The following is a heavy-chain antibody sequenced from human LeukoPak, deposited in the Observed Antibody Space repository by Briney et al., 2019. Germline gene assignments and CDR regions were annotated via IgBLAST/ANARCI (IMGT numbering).Heavy chain of an antibody. CDR2: IYTSGST. CDR1: GGSISSYY. V-gene: IGHV4-4*07. D-gene: IGHD6-19*01. J-gene: IGHJ3*02. Sequence: SETLSLTCTVSGGSISSYYWSWIRQPAGKGLEWIGRIYTSGSTNYNPSLKSRVTMSVDTSKNQFSLKLSSVTAADTAVFYCARDWPSLMDSSGWYDAFDIWGQGTMVTVSS. CDR3: ARDWPSLMDSSGWYDAFDI.